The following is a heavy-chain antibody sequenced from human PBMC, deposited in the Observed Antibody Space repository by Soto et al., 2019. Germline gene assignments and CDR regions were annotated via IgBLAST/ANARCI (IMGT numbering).Heavy chain of an antibody. CDR2: IYYSGST. V-gene: IGHV4-30-4*01. D-gene: IGHD3-22*01. CDR1: GGSISSGDYY. J-gene: IGHJ4*02. Sequence: QVQLQESCPGLVKPSQTLSLTCTVSGGSISSGDYYWSWIRQPPGKGLEWIGYIYYSGSTYYNPSLKSRVTISVDTSKNQFSLKLSSVTAADTAVYYCARVDSSGYQPFDYWGQGTLVTVSS. CDR3: ARVDSSGYQPFDY.